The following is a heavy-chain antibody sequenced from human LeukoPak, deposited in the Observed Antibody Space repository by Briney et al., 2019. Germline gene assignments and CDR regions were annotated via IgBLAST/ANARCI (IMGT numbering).Heavy chain of an antibody. CDR1: GFTFSSYA. Sequence: GGSLRLSCAASGFTFSSYAMSWVRQAPGKGLEWVSAISGSGGSTYYADSVKGRFTISRDNAKNSLYLQMNSLRAEDTAVYYCASTHSEYYYDSSGYYIESDWYFDLWGRGTLVTVSS. V-gene: IGHV3-23*01. CDR3: ASTHSEYYYDSSGYYIESDWYFDL. CDR2: ISGSGGST. D-gene: IGHD3-22*01. J-gene: IGHJ2*01.